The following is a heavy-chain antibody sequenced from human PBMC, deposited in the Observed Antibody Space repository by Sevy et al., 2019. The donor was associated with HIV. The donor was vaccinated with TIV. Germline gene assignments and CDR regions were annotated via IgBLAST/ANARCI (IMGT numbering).Heavy chain of an antibody. CDR2: ITSSSSYI. CDR3: ARDSGDDISTNGMDV. Sequence: GGSLRLSCAASGFTFSSYSMNWVRQAPGKGLEWVSSITSSSSYIYYADSVKGRFTISRDNAKNSLYLQMNSLRAEDTAVYYCARDSGDDISTNGMDVWGHGTTVTVSS. V-gene: IGHV3-21*01. J-gene: IGHJ6*02. D-gene: IGHD4-17*01. CDR1: GFTFSSYS.